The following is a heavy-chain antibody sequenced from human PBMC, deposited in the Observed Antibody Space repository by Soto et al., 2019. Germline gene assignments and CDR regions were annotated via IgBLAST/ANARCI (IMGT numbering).Heavy chain of an antibody. CDR2: VNPNSGGT. CDR1: AYSFIDHY. D-gene: IGHD1-7*01. J-gene: IGHJ3*02. Sequence: QGQLVQSGAEVKKPGASVRVSCKASAYSFIDHYIHWVRQAPGQGLEWMGWVNPNSGGTHYAQIFQGRVTLTRDTSINTAYMELGSPTSDDTALYYCARGGLYNWNYGARDSFDIWGQGAMVTVSS. V-gene: IGHV1-2*02. CDR3: ARGGLYNWNYGARDSFDI.